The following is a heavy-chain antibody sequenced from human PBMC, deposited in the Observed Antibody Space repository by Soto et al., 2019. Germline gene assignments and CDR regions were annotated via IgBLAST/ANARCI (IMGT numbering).Heavy chain of an antibody. J-gene: IGHJ5*02. D-gene: IGHD3-10*01. CDR3: ARVPRGTMVRGVIGWFDP. V-gene: IGHV3-53*04. Sequence: EVQLVESGGGLVQPGGSLRLSCAASGFTVSSNYMSWVRQAPGKGLEWVSVIYSGGSTYYADSVKGRFTISRHISKNTLYLQMNSLRAEDTAVYYCARVPRGTMVRGVIGWFDPWGQGTLVTVSS. CDR1: GFTVSSNY. CDR2: IYSGGST.